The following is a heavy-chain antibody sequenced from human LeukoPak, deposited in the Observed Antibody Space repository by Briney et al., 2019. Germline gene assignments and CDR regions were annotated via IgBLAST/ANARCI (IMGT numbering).Heavy chain of an antibody. V-gene: IGHV4-59*12. CDR3: ARGRIAAAGTGLGYYFDY. J-gene: IGHJ4*02. CDR2: IYYSGST. Sequence: SETLSLTCTVSGGSISSYYWSWIRQPPGKGLEWIGYIYYSGSTNYNPSLKSRVTISVDTSKNQFSLKLSSVTAADTAVYYCARGRIAAAGTGLGYYFDYWGQGTLVTVSS. D-gene: IGHD6-13*01. CDR1: GGSISSYY.